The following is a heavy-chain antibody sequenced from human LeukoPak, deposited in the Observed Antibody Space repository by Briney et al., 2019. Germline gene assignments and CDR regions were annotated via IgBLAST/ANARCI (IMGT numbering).Heavy chain of an antibody. V-gene: IGHV3-21*01. D-gene: IGHD3-9*01. CDR2: ISSSSSYI. CDR1: GFTFSSYS. CDR3: ARAYYDILTGHSRGNYFDY. Sequence: GGSLRLSCAASGFTFSSYSMNWVRQAPGKGLEWVSSISSSSSYIYYADSVKGRFTISRDNAKNPLYLQMNSLRAEDTAVYYCARAYYDILTGHSRGNYFDYWGQGTLVTVSS. J-gene: IGHJ4*02.